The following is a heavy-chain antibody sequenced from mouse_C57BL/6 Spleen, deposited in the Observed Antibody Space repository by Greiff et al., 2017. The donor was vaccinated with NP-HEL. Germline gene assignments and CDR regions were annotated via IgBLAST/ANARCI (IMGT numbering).Heavy chain of an antibody. CDR2: ISSGSSTT. Sequence: DVKLVESGGGLVKPGGSLKLSCAASGFTFSDYGMHWVRQAPEKGLEWVAYISSGSSTTYYADTVKGRFTISRDNAKNTLFLQMTSLRSEDTAMYYCARDGYYGSSYFDYWGQGTTLTVSS. V-gene: IGHV5-17*01. J-gene: IGHJ2*01. CDR3: ARDGYYGSSYFDY. D-gene: IGHD1-1*01. CDR1: GFTFSDYG.